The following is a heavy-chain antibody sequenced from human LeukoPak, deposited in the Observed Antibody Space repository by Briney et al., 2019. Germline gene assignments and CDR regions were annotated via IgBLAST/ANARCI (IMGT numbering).Heavy chain of an antibody. J-gene: IGHJ4*02. CDR3: ARDRSSGWYYFDY. Sequence: ASVKVSCKASGGTFSSYAISWVRQAPGQGLERMGGIIPIFGTANYAEKFQGRVTITADESTSTAYMELSSLRSEDTAVYYCARDRSSGWYYFDYWGQGTLVTVSS. CDR2: IIPIFGTA. CDR1: GGTFSSYA. D-gene: IGHD6-19*01. V-gene: IGHV1-69*13.